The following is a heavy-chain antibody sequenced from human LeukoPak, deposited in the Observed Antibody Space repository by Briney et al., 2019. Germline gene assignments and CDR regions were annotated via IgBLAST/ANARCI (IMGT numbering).Heavy chain of an antibody. CDR3: ARDRASSDSHNWFDP. V-gene: IGHV1-2*02. J-gene: IGHJ5*02. D-gene: IGHD6-19*01. CDR1: GYTFTDYY. Sequence: ASVKVSCEASGYTFTDYYMHWVRQAPGQGLVWMGWINPNTGDTRYVQDLQGGVTMTRDTSISTAYMELSSLRSDDTAIYYCARDRASSDSHNWFDPWGQGTLVTVSS. CDR2: INPNTGDT.